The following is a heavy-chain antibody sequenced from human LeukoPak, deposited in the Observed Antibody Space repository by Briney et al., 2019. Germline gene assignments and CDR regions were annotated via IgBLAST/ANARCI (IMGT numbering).Heavy chain of an antibody. CDR3: AITPYVPGDY. J-gene: IGHJ4*02. Sequence: WIRQPPGKGLEWMGIIYPGDSDTRYSPSFQGQVTISADKSISTAYLQWSSLKASDTAMYYCAITPYVPGDYWGQGTLVTVSS. CDR2: IYPGDSDT. D-gene: IGHD2-15*01. V-gene: IGHV5-51*01.